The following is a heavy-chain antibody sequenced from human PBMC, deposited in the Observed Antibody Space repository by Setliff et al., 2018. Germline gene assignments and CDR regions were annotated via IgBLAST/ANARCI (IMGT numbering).Heavy chain of an antibody. V-gene: IGHV4-4*02. D-gene: IGHD2-2*01. CDR3: AREGRSSTRGWYMDA. CDR2: IYHDGTT. CDR1: GVSINSLNW. J-gene: IGHJ6*03. Sequence: PSETLSLTCAVSGVSINSLNWWTWVRQSPGKGLEWIGYIYHDGTTHYNPSLESRVTISLDSAKNHFSLNLRSVTAADTAVYFCAREGRSSTRGWYMDAWGKGTSVTVSS.